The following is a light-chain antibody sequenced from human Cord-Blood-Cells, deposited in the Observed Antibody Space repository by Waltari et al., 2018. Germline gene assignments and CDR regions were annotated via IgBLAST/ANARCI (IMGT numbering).Light chain of an antibody. CDR1: QSMSSY. V-gene: IGKV1-39*01. Sequence: DIQMTQSPSSLSASVRARVTIPCRASQSMSSYLNWYQQKLGKAPQLLIYAASSWQSGVPSRFSGSGTGTDFTLTISSLQPEDFATYYCQQSYSTPFTFGPGTKVDIK. CDR2: AAS. CDR3: QQSYSTPFT. J-gene: IGKJ3*01.